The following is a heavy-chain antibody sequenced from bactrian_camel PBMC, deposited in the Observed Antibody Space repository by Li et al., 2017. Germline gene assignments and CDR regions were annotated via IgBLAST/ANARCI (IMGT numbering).Heavy chain of an antibody. CDR1: GFTSIACK. V-gene: IGHV3S53*01. J-gene: IGHJ6*01. D-gene: IGHD3*01. CDR3: AADSCDPDGGYDLGDTPREADFAY. CDR2: ITDDGAT. Sequence: VQLVESGGGLVQPGGSKRLSCTAPGFTSIACKMNWYRQTRGQQRDWVSSITDDGATDYAHSVKGRFTISLDEAKDTVYLQMNSLKPEDTAMYYCAADSCDPDGGYDLGDTPREADFAYWGQGTQVTVS.